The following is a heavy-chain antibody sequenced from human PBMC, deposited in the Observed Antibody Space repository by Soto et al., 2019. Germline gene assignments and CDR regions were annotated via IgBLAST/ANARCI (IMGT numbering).Heavy chain of an antibody. CDR2: IHNSGSA. CDR3: PRGPTKENVDS. V-gene: IGHV4-30-4*01. Sequence: QVQLQESGPGLVRPSQTLSPTCSVSGASIYNGGYFCRWIRRSPGKSLEWIGHIHNSGSAYNNPSLKRRVIISAAPSMNHFPLALTSVTAADTAMYYCPRGPTKENVDSWCQGILVTVSS. CDR1: GASIYNGGYF. J-gene: IGHJ4*02.